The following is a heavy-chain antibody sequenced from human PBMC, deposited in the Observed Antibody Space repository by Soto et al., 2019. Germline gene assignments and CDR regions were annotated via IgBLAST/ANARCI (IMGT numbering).Heavy chain of an antibody. J-gene: IGHJ4*02. Sequence: GGSLRLSCGASGFPFSGSWMLWVRQAPGKGLEWVAVINPDGSTKHYVDSVNGRFTISRDNSKNSLFLQMNSLRDEDTGAFFCARDRAYMAVDYWGQGIQVTVSS. CDR1: GFPFSGSW. D-gene: IGHD1-20*01. V-gene: IGHV3-7*01. CDR3: ARDRAYMAVDY. CDR2: INPDGSTK.